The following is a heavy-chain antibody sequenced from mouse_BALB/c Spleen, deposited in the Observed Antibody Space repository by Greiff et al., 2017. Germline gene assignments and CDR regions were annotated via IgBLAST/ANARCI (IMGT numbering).Heavy chain of an antibody. CDR3: AREGLRRWYFDV. CDR2: ISSGGST. V-gene: IGHV5-6-5*01. CDR1: GFTFSSYA. J-gene: IGHJ1*01. D-gene: IGHD3-1*01. Sequence: EVQGVESGGGLVKPGGSLKLSCAASGFTFSSYAMSWVRQTPEKRLEWVASISSGGSTYYPDGVKGRFTISRDNARNILYLQMSSLRSEDTAMYYCAREGLRRWYFDVWGAGTTVTVSS.